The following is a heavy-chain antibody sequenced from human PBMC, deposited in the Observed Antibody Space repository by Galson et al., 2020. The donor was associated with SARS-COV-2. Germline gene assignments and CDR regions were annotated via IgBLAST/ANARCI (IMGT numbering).Heavy chain of an antibody. CDR1: GGSISGGGYS. Sequence: ETSETLSLTCTVSGGSISGGGYSWSWIRQHPGKGLEWIGYIYYTGSAYYNSSLQSRVAISVDTSKNKFSLKLNSMTAADTAVYYCARGGSSLAYGMDVWGQGTTVTVSS. CDR3: ARGGSSLAYGMDV. D-gene: IGHD1-26*01. J-gene: IGHJ6*02. V-gene: IGHV4-31*03. CDR2: IYYTGSA.